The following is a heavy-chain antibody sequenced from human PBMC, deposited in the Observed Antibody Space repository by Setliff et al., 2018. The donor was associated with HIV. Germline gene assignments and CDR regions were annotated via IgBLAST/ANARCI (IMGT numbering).Heavy chain of an antibody. Sequence: SETLSLTCTVSGASFIRSRYYWSWIRQPAGKGLEWIGHVYTTGSASYNPSLESRVTILEALSKNQFSLNLDSVTAADTAVYFCARALAGGSGWNYFDLWGPGSLVTV. CDR2: VYTTGSA. J-gene: IGHJ4*02. CDR1: GASFIRSRYY. D-gene: IGHD6-19*01. CDR3: ARALAGGSGWNYFDL. V-gene: IGHV4-61*09.